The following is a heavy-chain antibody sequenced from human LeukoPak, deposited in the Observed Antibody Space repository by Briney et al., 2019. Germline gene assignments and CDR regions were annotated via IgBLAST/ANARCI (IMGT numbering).Heavy chain of an antibody. CDR2: ISGNGGET. Sequence: GGSLRLSCAASGFWFSNYGMNWVRQAPGKGLEWVSVISGNGGETFYADSVKGRFTVFRENSKNTLYLQVNSLRADDTAVYYCAKRDWPYFFDYWGQGTPVTVSS. CDR3: AKRDWPYFFDY. V-gene: IGHV3-23*01. CDR1: GFWFSNYG. J-gene: IGHJ4*02. D-gene: IGHD3/OR15-3a*01.